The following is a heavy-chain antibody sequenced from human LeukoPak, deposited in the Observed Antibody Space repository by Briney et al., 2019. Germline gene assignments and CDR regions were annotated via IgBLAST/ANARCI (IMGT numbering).Heavy chain of an antibody. D-gene: IGHD1-14*01. V-gene: IGHV4-59*01. Sequence: SETLSLTCTVSGVSISSYYWSWIRQPPGKGLEWIGYIYYSGSTNYNPSPKSRVTISVDTSKNQFSLKLTSVTAADTAVYYCARDQNRAFDIWGQGTMVTVSS. CDR2: IYYSGST. CDR3: ARDQNRAFDI. CDR1: GVSISSYY. J-gene: IGHJ3*02.